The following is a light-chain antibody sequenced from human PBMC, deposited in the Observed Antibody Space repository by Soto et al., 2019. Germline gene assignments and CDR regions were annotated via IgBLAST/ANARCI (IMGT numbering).Light chain of an antibody. CDR1: QTLTNTY. CDR2: DAS. V-gene: IGKV3-20*01. J-gene: IGKJ1*01. CDR3: QLYGVSPKT. Sequence: EIVLTQSPGTLSLSPGEGATLSCRASQTLTNTYLAWYQQKPGQAPRLLIFDASTRATGIPDRFSGSGSGTDFTLTISRLEPEDFAVYCCQLYGVSPKTFGQGTNVEVK.